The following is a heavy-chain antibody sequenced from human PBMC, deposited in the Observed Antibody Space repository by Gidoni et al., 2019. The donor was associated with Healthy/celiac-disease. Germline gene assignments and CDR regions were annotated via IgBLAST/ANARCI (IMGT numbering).Heavy chain of an antibody. J-gene: IGHJ6*02. Sequence: QVQLQQWGAGLLKPSETLSLTCAVYGGSFSGYYWSWIRQPPGKGLEWIGEINHSGSTNYNPSLKSRVTISVDTSKNQFSLKLSSVTAADTAVYYCARRYSSSWQRLGYYYYGMDVWGQGTTVTVSS. CDR3: ARRYSSSWQRLGYYYYGMDV. CDR1: GGSFSGYY. V-gene: IGHV4-34*01. CDR2: INHSGST. D-gene: IGHD6-13*01.